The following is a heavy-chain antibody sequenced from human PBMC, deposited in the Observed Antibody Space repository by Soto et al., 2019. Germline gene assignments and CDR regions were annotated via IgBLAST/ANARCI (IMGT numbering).Heavy chain of an antibody. Sequence: GASVKVSCKASGYTFTSYGISWVRQAPGQGLEWMGWISAYNGNTNHAQKLQGRVTMTTDTSTSTAYMELRSLRSDDTAVYYCARRRHCSSTSCYAKINYYYYYMDVWGKGTTVTVSS. J-gene: IGHJ6*03. CDR1: GYTFTSYG. CDR3: ARRRHCSSTSCYAKINYYYYYMDV. D-gene: IGHD2-2*01. V-gene: IGHV1-18*01. CDR2: ISAYNGNT.